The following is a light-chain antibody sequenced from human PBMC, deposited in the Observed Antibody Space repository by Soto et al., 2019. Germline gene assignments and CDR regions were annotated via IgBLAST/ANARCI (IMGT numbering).Light chain of an antibody. V-gene: IGKV3-11*01. J-gene: IGKJ3*01. CDR1: QSVSSY. CDR3: QQRSHWPPT. CDR2: DAS. Sequence: EIVLTQSPATLSLSPRERATLSCRASQSVSSYLAWYQQKPGQAPRLLIYDASNRATGIPARFSGSGSGTDFTLTIRSLEPEDFAVYYCQQRSHWPPTFGPGTKVDIK.